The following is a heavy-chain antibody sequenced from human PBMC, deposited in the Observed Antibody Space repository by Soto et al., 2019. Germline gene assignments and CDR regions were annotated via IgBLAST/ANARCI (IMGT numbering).Heavy chain of an antibody. CDR3: ANPQY. CDR1: GFTFSSYG. J-gene: IGHJ4*02. CDR2: ISYDGSNK. Sequence: QVQLVESGGGVVQPGRSLRLSCAASGFTFSSYGMHWVRQAPGKGLEWVAVISYDGSNKYYADSVKGRFTISRDNSKNTLYLQMNSLRAEDTAVYYCANPQYWGQGTLVTVSS. V-gene: IGHV3-30*18.